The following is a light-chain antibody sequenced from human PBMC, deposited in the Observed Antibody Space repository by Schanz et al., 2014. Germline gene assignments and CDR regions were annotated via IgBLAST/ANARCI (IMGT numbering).Light chain of an antibody. V-gene: IGKV1-5*01. CDR2: EAS. CDR1: QRITRG. J-gene: IGKJ1*01. CDR3: QYLGT. Sequence: DIQMTQSPSTLSASVGERLTITCRLSQRITRGLAWYQQKPGKAPKLLIYEASTLESGVPSRFTGRGSGTEFTLTVSSLQLDDFATYYCQYLGTFGQGTKVEIK.